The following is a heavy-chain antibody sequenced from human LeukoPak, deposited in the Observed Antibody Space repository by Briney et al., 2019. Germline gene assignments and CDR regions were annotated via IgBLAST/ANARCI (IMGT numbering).Heavy chain of an antibody. D-gene: IGHD3-22*01. CDR1: GGSISSSSYY. CDR3: ARHGYHDSSGYYYLFDY. Sequence: PSETPSLTCTVSGGSISSSSYYWGWIRQPPGKGLEWLGRIYYSGSTYYNPSLKSRVTISVDTSKNQFSLKLSSVTAADTAVYYCARHGYHDSSGYYYLFDYWGQGTLVTVSS. J-gene: IGHJ4*02. V-gene: IGHV4-39*01. CDR2: IYYSGST.